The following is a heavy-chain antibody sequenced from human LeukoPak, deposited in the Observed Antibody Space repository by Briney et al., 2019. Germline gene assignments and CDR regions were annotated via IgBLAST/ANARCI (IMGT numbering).Heavy chain of an antibody. CDR2: FDPEDGET. CDR3: ATEYSSSSGHDY. CDR1: GYTLTELS. D-gene: IGHD6-6*01. J-gene: IGHJ4*02. Sequence: EGSVKVSCKVSGYTLTELSMHWVRQAPGKGLEWMGGFDPEDGETIYAQKFQGRVTMTEDTSTDTAYMELSSLRSEDTAVYYCATEYSSSSGHDYWGQGTLVTVSS. V-gene: IGHV1-24*01.